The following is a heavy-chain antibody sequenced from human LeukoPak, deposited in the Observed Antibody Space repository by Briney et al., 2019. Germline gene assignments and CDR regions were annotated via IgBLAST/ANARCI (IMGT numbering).Heavy chain of an antibody. D-gene: IGHD3-22*01. CDR1: GFTVSSNY. V-gene: IGHV3-53*01. CDR3: ARSHVIEVTEFDC. CDR2: IYSGGST. J-gene: IGHJ4*02. Sequence: PGGSLRLSCAASGFTVSSNYMNWVRQAPGKGLEWVSVIYSGGSTYYADSMKGRFTISRDNSKNTLYLQMNSLRAEDTAVYYCARSHVIEVTEFDCWGQGTLVTVSS.